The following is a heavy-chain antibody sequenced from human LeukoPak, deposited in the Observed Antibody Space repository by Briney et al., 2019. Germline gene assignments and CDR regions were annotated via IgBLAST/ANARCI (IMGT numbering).Heavy chain of an antibody. CDR3: AKDFPGIKYYRSGSHL. Sequence: GGSLRLSCAASGFTFSSYAMSWVRQAPGKGLEWVSAISGRGGSTYYADSVKGRFTISRENSKNTLYLQMNSLRAEDTAVYYCAKDFPGIKYYRSGSHLGGQGTLVTVSS. CDR1: GFTFSSYA. D-gene: IGHD3-10*01. J-gene: IGHJ4*02. V-gene: IGHV3-23*01. CDR2: ISGRGGST.